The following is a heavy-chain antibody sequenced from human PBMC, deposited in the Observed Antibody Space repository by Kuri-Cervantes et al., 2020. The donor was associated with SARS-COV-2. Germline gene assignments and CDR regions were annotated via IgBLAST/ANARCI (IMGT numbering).Heavy chain of an antibody. CDR2: IYTSGST. V-gene: IGHV4-61*02. D-gene: IGHD3-3*01. CDR3: ASNPDYDFWSGYFDY. CDR1: GGSISSGGYY. Sequence: SETLSLTCTVSGGSISSGGYYWSWIRQPAGKGLEWIGRIYTSGSTNYNPSLKSRVTISVDTSKNQFSLKLSSVTAADTAVYYCASNPDYDFWSGYFDYRGQGTLVTVSS. J-gene: IGHJ4*02.